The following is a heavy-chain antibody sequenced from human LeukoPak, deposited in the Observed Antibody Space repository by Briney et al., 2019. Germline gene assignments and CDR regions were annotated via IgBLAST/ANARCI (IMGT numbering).Heavy chain of an antibody. Sequence: GGSLRLSCAASGFTFSNAWMSWVRQAPGKGLEWVGRIKSKTDGGTTDYAAPVKGRFTISRDDSENTLYLQMNSLKTEDTAVYYCTTDSGYYGSGSFTYWGQGTLVTVSS. CDR1: GFTFSNAW. CDR2: IKSKTDGGTT. J-gene: IGHJ4*02. D-gene: IGHD3-10*01. V-gene: IGHV3-15*01. CDR3: TTDSGYYGSGSFTY.